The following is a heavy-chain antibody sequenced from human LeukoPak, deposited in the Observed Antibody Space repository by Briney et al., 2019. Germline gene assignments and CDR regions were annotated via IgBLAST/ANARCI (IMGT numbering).Heavy chain of an antibody. J-gene: IGHJ6*02. CDR3: ARDHAPSIYYYYGMDV. CDR2: ISYDGSNK. CDR1: GFTFSSYA. V-gene: IGHV3-30-3*01. D-gene: IGHD2-2*01. Sequence: PGGSLRLSCAASGFTFSSYAMHWVRQAPGKGLEWVAVISYDGSNKYHADSVKGRFTISRDNSKNTLYLQMNSLRAEDTAVYYCARDHAPSIYYYYGMDVWGQGTTVTVS.